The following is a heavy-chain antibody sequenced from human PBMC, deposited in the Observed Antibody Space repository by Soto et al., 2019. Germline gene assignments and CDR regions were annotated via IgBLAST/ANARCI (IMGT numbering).Heavy chain of an antibody. V-gene: IGHV4-61*01. CDR1: GGSVSSGSYY. CDR2: IYYSGST. Sequence: SETLSLTCTVSGGSVSSGSYYWSWIRQPPGKGLEWIGYIYYSGSTNYNPSLKSRVTISVDTSKNQFSLKLSSVTAADTAMYYCARVGGWLTIDYWGQGTLVTVSS. D-gene: IGHD3-16*01. J-gene: IGHJ4*02. CDR3: ARVGGWLTIDY.